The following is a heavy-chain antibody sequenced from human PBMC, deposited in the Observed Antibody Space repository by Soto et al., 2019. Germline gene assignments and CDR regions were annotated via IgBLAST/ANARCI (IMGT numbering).Heavy chain of an antibody. Sequence: SETLSLTCAVYGGSFSGYYWSWIRQPPGKGLEWIGEINHSGSTNYNPSLKSRVTISVDTSKNQFSLKLSSVTAADTAVYYCARGRQWLVRGGVDYWGQGTPVTSPQ. J-gene: IGHJ4*02. CDR2: INHSGST. CDR1: GGSFSGYY. CDR3: ARGRQWLVRGGVDY. V-gene: IGHV4-34*01. D-gene: IGHD6-19*01.